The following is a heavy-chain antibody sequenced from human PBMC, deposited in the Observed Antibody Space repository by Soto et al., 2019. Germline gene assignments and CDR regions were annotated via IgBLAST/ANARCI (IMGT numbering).Heavy chain of an antibody. CDR3: TTVKYCSSTSCYYYGMDV. CDR1: GFTFSNAW. D-gene: IGHD2-2*01. J-gene: IGHJ6*02. Sequence: EVPLVESGGGLVKPGGSLRLSCAASGFTFSNAWMSWVRQAPGKGLEWVGRIKSKTDGGTTDDAAPVKGRFTISRDDRKNTMYLQMNSLNTVDTAVYYCTTVKYCSSTSCYYYGMDVWGQGTTVTVSS. V-gene: IGHV3-15*01. CDR2: IKSKTDGGTT.